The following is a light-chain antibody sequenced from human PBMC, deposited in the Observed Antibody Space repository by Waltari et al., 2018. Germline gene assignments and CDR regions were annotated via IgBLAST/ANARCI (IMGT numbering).Light chain of an antibody. CDR1: SRAVGIYTL. V-gene: IGLV2-23*02. CDR2: AVS. J-gene: IGLJ3*02. CDR3: CSYAGSTTRWV. Sequence: QSALTQPASVSGSPGQSITISCTGTSRAVGIYTLVSCYQQHPGKAPKLIIYAVSKRPSGASARFSGSKSGNTASLTISGLQAEDEADYYCCSYAGSTTRWVFGGGTKLTVL.